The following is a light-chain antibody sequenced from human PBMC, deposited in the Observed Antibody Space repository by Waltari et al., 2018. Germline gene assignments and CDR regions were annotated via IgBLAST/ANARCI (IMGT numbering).Light chain of an antibody. J-gene: IGLJ1*01. Sequence: QSALTQPRSVSGSPGQSVTISCTGTSSDVGGSNYVSWYQHHPGKAPKLMIYEVSKRPSGVPDRFSGSQSGSTASLTVSGLQAEDEADYYCSSYAGNNVYVFGSGTKVTVL. CDR1: SSDVGGSNY. CDR3: SSYAGNNVYV. V-gene: IGLV2-11*01. CDR2: EVS.